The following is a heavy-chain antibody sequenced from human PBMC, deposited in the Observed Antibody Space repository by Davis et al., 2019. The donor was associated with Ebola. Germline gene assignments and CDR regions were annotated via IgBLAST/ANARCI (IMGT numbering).Heavy chain of an antibody. CDR3: AKGDDDFDY. CDR2: ISDRSEHT. CDR1: GFTFSSID. V-gene: IGHV3-23*01. J-gene: IGHJ4*02. Sequence: PGGSLRLSCVASGFTFSSIDMTWVRQAPGKGLEWVSTISDRSEHTHYADSVKGRFTISRDDSKNTLYLQMNSLRAEDTAVYYCAKGDDDFDYWGQGTLVTVSS. D-gene: IGHD3-3*01.